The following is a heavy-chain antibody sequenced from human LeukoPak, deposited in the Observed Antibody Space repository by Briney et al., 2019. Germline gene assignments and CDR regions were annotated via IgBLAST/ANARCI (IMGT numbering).Heavy chain of an antibody. Sequence: ASVKVSCKASGYTFTGYYMHWVRQAPGQGPEWMGWINPNSGGTNYAQKFQGRVTMTRDTSISTAYMELSRLRSDDTAVYYCARDSVAGTTVYSFDYWGQGTLVTVSS. D-gene: IGHD6-19*01. CDR3: ARDSVAGTTVYSFDY. CDR2: INPNSGGT. V-gene: IGHV1-2*02. J-gene: IGHJ4*02. CDR1: GYTFTGYY.